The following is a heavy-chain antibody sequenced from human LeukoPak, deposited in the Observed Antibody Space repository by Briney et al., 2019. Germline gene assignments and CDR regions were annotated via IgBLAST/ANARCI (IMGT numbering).Heavy chain of an antibody. CDR1: GFTFSSYG. J-gene: IGHJ4*02. V-gene: IGHV3-33*01. CDR3: ARDLGGTRITMVRGAFDY. CDR2: IWYDGSNK. D-gene: IGHD3-10*01. Sequence: GGSLRLSCAASGFTFSSYGMHWVRQAPGKGLEWVAVIWYDGSNKYYADSVKGRFTISRDNSKNTLYLQMNSLRAEDTAVYYCARDLGGTRITMVRGAFDYWGQGTLVTVSS.